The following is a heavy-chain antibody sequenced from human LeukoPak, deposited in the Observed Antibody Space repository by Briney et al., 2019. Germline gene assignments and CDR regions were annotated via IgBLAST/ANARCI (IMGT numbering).Heavy chain of an antibody. Sequence: PSETLSLTCAVYGGSFSGYYWSWIRQPPGKGLEWIGEVNHSGSTNYNPSLKGRVTISVDKSKNQFSLKLSSVTAADTAVYYCASTLWFGELSPPDYWGQGTLVTVSS. CDR1: GGSFSGYY. CDR3: ASTLWFGELSPPDY. CDR2: VNHSGST. J-gene: IGHJ4*02. D-gene: IGHD3-10*01. V-gene: IGHV4-34*01.